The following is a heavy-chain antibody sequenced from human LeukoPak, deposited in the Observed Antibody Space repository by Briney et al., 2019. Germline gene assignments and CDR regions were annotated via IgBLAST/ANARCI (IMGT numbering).Heavy chain of an antibody. D-gene: IGHD6-13*01. CDR2: IYSTGST. V-gene: IGHV4-4*07. CDR1: GGSISSYY. J-gene: IGHJ4*02. Sequence: KPSETLPLTCTVSGGSISSYYWSWIRQPAGKGLEWIGRIYSTGSTNYNPSLKSRVTMSVDTSKNQFSLRLRSVTAADTAVYYCARQIASAGTAGFDFWGQGALVTVSS. CDR3: ARQIASAGTAGFDF.